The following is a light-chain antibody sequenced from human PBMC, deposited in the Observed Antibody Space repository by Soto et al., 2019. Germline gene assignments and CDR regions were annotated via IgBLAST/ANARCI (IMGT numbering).Light chain of an antibody. CDR2: GAS. CDR3: QQYGSSPVT. V-gene: IGKV3-20*01. Sequence: EIVLTQSPGTLSLSPGERATLSCRASQSVTTAYLAWYRQKPGQSPRLLIYGASTRATGIPDRFSGSGSGTDFTLTISRLEPEDFAVYYCQQYGSSPVTFGQGTRLEIK. J-gene: IGKJ5*01. CDR1: QSVTTAY.